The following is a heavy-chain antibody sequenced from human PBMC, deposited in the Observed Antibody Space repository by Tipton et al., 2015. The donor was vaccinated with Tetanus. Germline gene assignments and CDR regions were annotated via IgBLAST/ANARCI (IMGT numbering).Heavy chain of an antibody. D-gene: IGHD3-3*01. CDR1: GFTFSSYS. CDR3: ARGWDFWRGYGPTWVDP. Sequence: SLRLSCAASGFTFSSYSINWVRQAPGKGLEWVSSFSSSSSNIYYADSVRGRFTVSRDNAKNSLSLQMNSLRAEDTAVYYCARGWDFWRGYGPTWVDPWGQGTLVTVSS. V-gene: IGHV3-21*01. CDR2: FSSSSSNI. J-gene: IGHJ5*02.